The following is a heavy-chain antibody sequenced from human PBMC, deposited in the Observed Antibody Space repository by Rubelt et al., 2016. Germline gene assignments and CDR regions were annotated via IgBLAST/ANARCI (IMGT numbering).Heavy chain of an antibody. D-gene: IGHD6-13*01. CDR3: YGGSSWYLSSWFDP. CDR1: GGSFSGYY. J-gene: IGHJ5*02. V-gene: IGHV4-34*01. CDR2: INHSGST. Sequence: QVQLQQWGAGLLKPSETLSLTCAVYGGSFSGYYWSWIRQPPGKGLEWIGEINHSGSTNYNPSLKSRVTISVDPSKNQFSLKLRSVTAADTAVYYCYGGSSWYLSSWFDPWGQGTLVTVSS.